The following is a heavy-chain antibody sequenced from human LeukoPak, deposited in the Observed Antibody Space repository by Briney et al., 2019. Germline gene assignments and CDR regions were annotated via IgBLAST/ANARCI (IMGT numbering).Heavy chain of an antibody. J-gene: IGHJ4*02. Sequence: GASVKVSCKASGYTFTSYGISWVRQAPGQGLEWMGWISAYNGNTNYAQKPQGRVTMTTDTSTSTAYMELRSLRSDDTAVYYCARDRRGRIYCSSTSCYLPFDYWGQGTLVTVSS. V-gene: IGHV1-18*04. CDR3: ARDRRGRIYCSSTSCYLPFDY. CDR1: GYTFTSYG. D-gene: IGHD2-2*01. CDR2: ISAYNGNT.